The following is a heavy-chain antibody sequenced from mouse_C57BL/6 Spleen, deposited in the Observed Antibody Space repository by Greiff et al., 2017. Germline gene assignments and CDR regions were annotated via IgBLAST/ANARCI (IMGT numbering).Heavy chain of an antibody. CDR1: GYTFTSYW. Sequence: VQLQQPGAELVMPGASVKLSCKASGYTFTSYWMHWVKQRPGQGLEWIGEIDPSDSYTNYNQKFKGKSTLTVDKSSSTAYMQLSSLTSEDSAVYYCARSGGYDFAMDYWGQGTSVTVSS. J-gene: IGHJ4*01. CDR3: ARSGGYDFAMDY. D-gene: IGHD2-2*01. CDR2: IDPSDSYT. V-gene: IGHV1-69*01.